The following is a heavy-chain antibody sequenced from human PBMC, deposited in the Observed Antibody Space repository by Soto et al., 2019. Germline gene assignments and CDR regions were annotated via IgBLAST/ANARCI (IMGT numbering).Heavy chain of an antibody. D-gene: IGHD2-15*01. V-gene: IGHV3-33*01. J-gene: IGHJ6*02. Sequence: QVQLVESGGGVVQPGRSLRLSCAASGFTFSSYGMHWVRQAPGKGLEWVAVIWYDGSNKYYADSVKGRFTISRDNSKNTLYLQMNSLRAEDTAVYYCARTGIYCSGGSCYPYYYYYGMDVWGQGTTVTVSS. CDR1: GFTFSSYG. CDR3: ARTGIYCSGGSCYPYYYYYGMDV. CDR2: IWYDGSNK.